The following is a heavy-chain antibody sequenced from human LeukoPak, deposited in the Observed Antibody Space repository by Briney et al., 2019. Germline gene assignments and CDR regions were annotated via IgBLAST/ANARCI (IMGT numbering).Heavy chain of an antibody. CDR3: AREGDYGDYHLDY. CDR1: GGSISSGDYY. CDR2: IYYSGST. Sequence: SESLSLTCTVSGGSISSGDYYWSWIRQPPGKGLEWIGYIYYSGSTYYNPSLKSRVTISVDTSKNQFSLRLNSVTAADTAVYYCAREGDYGDYHLDYWGQGTLVTVSS. J-gene: IGHJ4*02. D-gene: IGHD4-17*01. V-gene: IGHV4-30-4*01.